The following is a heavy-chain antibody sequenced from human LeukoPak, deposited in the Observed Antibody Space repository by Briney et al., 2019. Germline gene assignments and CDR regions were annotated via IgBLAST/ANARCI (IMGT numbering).Heavy chain of an antibody. Sequence: GGSLRLSCAASGFTFSSYSMNWVRQAPGTGLEWVSSISSSSSYIYYADSVKGRFTISRDNAKNSLYLQMNSLRAEDTAVYYCAKGGIHTVTTTGWGQGTLVTVSS. CDR1: GFTFSSYS. D-gene: IGHD4-17*01. J-gene: IGHJ4*02. CDR3: AKGGIHTVTTTG. V-gene: IGHV3-21*01. CDR2: ISSSSSYI.